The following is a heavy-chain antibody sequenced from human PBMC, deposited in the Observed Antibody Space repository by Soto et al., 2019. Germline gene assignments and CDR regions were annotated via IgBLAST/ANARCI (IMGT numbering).Heavy chain of an antibody. CDR1: GFTFTSSA. CDR3: AADPYCSSTSCNSYYYYGMDV. V-gene: IGHV1-58*02. CDR2: IVVGSGNT. D-gene: IGHD2-2*01. Sequence: ASVKVSCKASGFTFTSSAMQWVRQARGQRLEWIGWIVVGSGNTNYAQKFQERVTITRDMSTSTAYMELSSLRSEDTAVYYCAADPYCSSTSCNSYYYYGMDVWGQGTTVTVSS. J-gene: IGHJ6*02.